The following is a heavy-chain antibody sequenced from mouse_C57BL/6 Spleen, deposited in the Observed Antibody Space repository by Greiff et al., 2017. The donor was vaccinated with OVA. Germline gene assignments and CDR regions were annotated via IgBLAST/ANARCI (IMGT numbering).Heavy chain of an antibody. J-gene: IGHJ2*01. CDR1: GYSITSGYY. CDR3: ASETKGGFDY. V-gene: IGHV3-6*01. D-gene: IGHD1-3*01. CDR2: ISYDGSN. Sequence: EVKLMESGPGLVKPSQSLSLTCSVTGYSITSGYYWNWIRQFPGNKLEWMGYISYDGSNNYNPSLKNRISITRDTSKNQFFLKLNSVTTEDTATYYCASETKGGFDYWGQGTTLTVSS.